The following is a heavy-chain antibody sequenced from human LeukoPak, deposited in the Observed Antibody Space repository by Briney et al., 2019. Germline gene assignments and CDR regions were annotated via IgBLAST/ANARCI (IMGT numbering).Heavy chain of an antibody. J-gene: IGHJ5*02. D-gene: IGHD3-10*01. Sequence: SETLSLTCTVSGGSISSGGYFWSWIRQNPGKGLEWIGYIYLGGNTYYNPSLKSRVTISVDTSKNQFSLTLSSVTAADTAMYYCARVRYYGSGEEIDPWGQGTLVTVSS. V-gene: IGHV4-31*03. CDR2: IYLGGNT. CDR3: ARVRYYGSGEEIDP. CDR1: GGSISSGGYF.